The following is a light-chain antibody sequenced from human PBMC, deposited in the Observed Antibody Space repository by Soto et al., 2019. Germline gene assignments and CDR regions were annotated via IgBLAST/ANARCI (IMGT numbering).Light chain of an antibody. J-gene: IGLJ3*02. Sequence: QSALTQPRSVSGSPGQSVTISCTGTNSDVGGYDYVSWYQQDPGKAPKLMIYDVSKRPSGVPDRFSGSKSGNTASLTISGLQAEDEADYYCCSHAGSYTLVFGGGTKLTV. CDR2: DVS. CDR1: NSDVGGYDY. CDR3: CSHAGSYTLV. V-gene: IGLV2-11*01.